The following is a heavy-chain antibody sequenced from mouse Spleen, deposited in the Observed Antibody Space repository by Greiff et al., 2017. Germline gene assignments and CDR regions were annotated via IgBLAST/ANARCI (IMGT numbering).Heavy chain of an antibody. D-gene: IGHD2-14*01. CDR3: ARGGRYDGRAWFAY. CDR2: IYPYNGGT. J-gene: IGHJ3*01. V-gene: IGHV1S29*02. CDR1: GYTFTDYN. Sequence: VQLKQSGPELVKPGASVKISCKASGYTFTDYNMHWVKQSHGKSLEWIGYIYPYNGGTGYNQKFKSKATLTVDNSSSTAYMELRSLTSEDSAVYYWARGGRYDGRAWFAYWGQGTLVTVSA.